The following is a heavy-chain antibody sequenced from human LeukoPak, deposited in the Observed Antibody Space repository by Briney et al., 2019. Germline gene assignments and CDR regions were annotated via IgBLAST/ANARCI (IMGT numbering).Heavy chain of an antibody. CDR2: IYYSGST. J-gene: IGHJ6*03. CDR3: AREVEGILTGYYTYYYYYMDV. CDR1: GGSISSYY. D-gene: IGHD3-9*01. V-gene: IGHV4-59*01. Sequence: PSETLSLTCTVSGGSISSYYWSWIRQPPGKGLEWIGYIYYSGSTNYNPSLKSRVTISVDTSKNQFSLKLSSVTAADTAVYYCAREVEGILTGYYTYYYYYMDVWGKGTTVTVSS.